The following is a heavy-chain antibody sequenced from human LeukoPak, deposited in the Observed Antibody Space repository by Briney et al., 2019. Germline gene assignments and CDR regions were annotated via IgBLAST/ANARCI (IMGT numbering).Heavy chain of an antibody. CDR2: VTTSSSYT. J-gene: IGHJ4*02. Sequence: GGSLRLSCAASGFTFSDNYMNWIRQAPGKGLEWVCYVTTSSSYTNYADSVKGRFTISRDNAKNSLYLQMNSLRAEDTAVYYCVRDPDILHGVFFDYWGQGSLVTVSS. D-gene: IGHD3-10*01. V-gene: IGHV3-11*05. CDR3: VRDPDILHGVFFDY. CDR1: GFTFSDNY.